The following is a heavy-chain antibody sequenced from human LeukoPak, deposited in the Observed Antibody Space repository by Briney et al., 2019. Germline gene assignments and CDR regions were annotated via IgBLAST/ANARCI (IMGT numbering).Heavy chain of an antibody. CDR2: IYSDGST. CDR1: GLTVSSNY. V-gene: IGHV3-53*01. Sequence: GGSLRLSCAASGLTVSSNYMSWVRQAPGKGLEWVSVIYSDGSTYYADSVKGRFTISRDNSKNKLYLQMNSLRAEDTAAYFCSRYDLGGAFDIWGQGTMVTVSS. J-gene: IGHJ3*02. CDR3: SRYDLGGAFDI. D-gene: IGHD3-16*01.